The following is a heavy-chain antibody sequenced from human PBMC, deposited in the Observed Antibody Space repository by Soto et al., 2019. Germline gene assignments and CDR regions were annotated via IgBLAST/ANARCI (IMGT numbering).Heavy chain of an antibody. CDR3: AREVWSGSLGHPFDY. V-gene: IGHV1-69*06. CDR2: IIPIFGTA. Sequence: GASVKVSCKASGGTFSSYAISWVRQAPGQGLEWMGGIIPIFGTANYAQKFQGRVTITADKSTSTAYMELSSLISEDTAVYYCAREVWSGSLGHPFDYWGQGTLVTVSS. J-gene: IGHJ4*02. D-gene: IGHD3-3*01. CDR1: GGTFSSYA.